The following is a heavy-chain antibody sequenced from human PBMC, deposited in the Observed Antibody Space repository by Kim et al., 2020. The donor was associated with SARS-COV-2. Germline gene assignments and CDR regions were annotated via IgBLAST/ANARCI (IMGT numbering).Heavy chain of an antibody. Sequence: GGSLRLSCAASGLMVSNNYMTWVRQAPGKGLQWVSVIYSGGSTYYADSVKGRFTISRHNSKNTVYLQMNSLSVEDTAMYYCARDRHYDTNAFDIWGQGTMVTVSS. V-gene: IGHV3-53*04. D-gene: IGHD3-22*01. CDR3: ARDRHYDTNAFDI. CDR2: IYSGGST. J-gene: IGHJ3*02. CDR1: GLMVSNNY.